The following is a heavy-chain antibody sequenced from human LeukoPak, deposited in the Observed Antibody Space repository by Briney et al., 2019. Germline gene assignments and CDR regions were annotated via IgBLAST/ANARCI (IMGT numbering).Heavy chain of an antibody. V-gene: IGHV4-4*02. Sequence: SETLSLTCGVSGGSVTSTNWWTWVRQPPGKGLEWVGEVHLDGRTNYNPSLKSRLTMSVDLSENHVSLKLTSVTAADTAVYYCAREGGFYRPLDYSGQGTLVTVSS. CDR3: AREGGFYRPLDY. CDR2: VHLDGRT. D-gene: IGHD3-3*01. J-gene: IGHJ4*02. CDR1: GGSVTSTNW.